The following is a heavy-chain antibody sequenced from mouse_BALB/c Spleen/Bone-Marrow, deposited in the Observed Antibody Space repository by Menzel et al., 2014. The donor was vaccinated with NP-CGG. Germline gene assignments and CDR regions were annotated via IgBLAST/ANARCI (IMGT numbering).Heavy chain of an antibody. Sequence: QVQLKQSGPGLVAPSQSLSITCTVSGFSLTSYGVHWVRQPPGKGLGWLGVIWAGGSTNYNSALMSRLSISKDNSKSQVFLKMNSLQTDDTAMYYCARDYGSSYYAMDYWGQGTSVTVSS. CDR1: GFSLTSYG. V-gene: IGHV2-9*02. CDR3: ARDYGSSYYAMDY. D-gene: IGHD1-1*01. CDR2: IWAGGST. J-gene: IGHJ4*01.